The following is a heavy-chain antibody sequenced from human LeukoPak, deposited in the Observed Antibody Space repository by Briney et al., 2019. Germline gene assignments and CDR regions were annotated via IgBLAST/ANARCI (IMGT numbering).Heavy chain of an antibody. V-gene: IGHV5-51*01. J-gene: IGHJ4*02. CDR1: GFRFTNYW. CDR2: IYPDDSDT. CDR3: ARSPRAGNSPAATFDY. D-gene: IGHD5-18*01. Sequence: GESLKISCEVSGFRFTNYWIAWVRQMPGKGLEWMGIIYPDDSDTTYGPSFQGQVTISVDKSIKTAYLQWSSLKASDTAIYYCARSPRAGNSPAATFDYWGQGTLITVSS.